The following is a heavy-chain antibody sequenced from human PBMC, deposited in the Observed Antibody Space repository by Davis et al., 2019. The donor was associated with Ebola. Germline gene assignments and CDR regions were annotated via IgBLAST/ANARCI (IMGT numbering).Heavy chain of an antibody. J-gene: IGHJ4*02. CDR3: ARDYYGSVNL. V-gene: IGHV3-7*03. CDR1: GFTFSTYW. CDR2: IKQDGSEE. Sequence: PGGSLRLSCAASGFTFSTYWMTWVRQAPGKGLEWLANIKQDGSEEYSVYYVKGRFTISRDNNKNSLYLKMNSLRAEDTAVYYCARDYYGSVNLWGQGTLVSVSS. D-gene: IGHD3-10*01.